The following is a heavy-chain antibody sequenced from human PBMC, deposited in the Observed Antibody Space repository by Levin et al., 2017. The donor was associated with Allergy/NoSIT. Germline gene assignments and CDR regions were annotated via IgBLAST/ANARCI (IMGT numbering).Heavy chain of an antibody. CDR1: GGSTRLGGYY. J-gene: IGHJ4*02. CDR3: VRAQTGYVSPFDF. D-gene: IGHD3-9*01. CDR2: IYYSGET. V-gene: IGHV4-31*03. Sequence: SETLSLTCSVSGGSTRLGGYYWGWIRQHPVKGLEWLGYIYYSGETFYNPSVESRLVISHDTSENQFSLKLTSLTAADTAVYYCVRAQTGYVSPFDFWGPGTQVTVSS.